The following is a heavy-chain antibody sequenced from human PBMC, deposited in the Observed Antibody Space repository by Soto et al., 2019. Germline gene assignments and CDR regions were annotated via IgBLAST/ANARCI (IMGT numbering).Heavy chain of an antibody. J-gene: IGHJ4*02. D-gene: IGHD4-17*01. CDR3: ARHPYGSYPLLDY. V-gene: IGHV4-59*08. CDR2: IYYSGST. CDR1: GGSISSYY. Sequence: SETLSLTCTVSGGSISSYYWSWIRQPPGKGLEWIGYIYYSGSTNYNPSLKSRVTISVDTSKNQFSLKLSSVTAADTAVYYCARHPYGSYPLLDYWGQGTLVTVSS.